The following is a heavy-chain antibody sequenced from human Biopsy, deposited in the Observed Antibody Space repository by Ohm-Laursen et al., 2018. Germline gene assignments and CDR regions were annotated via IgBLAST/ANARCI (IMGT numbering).Heavy chain of an antibody. CDR1: GGSISSGGSY. J-gene: IGHJ5*02. V-gene: IGHV4-31*01. CDR3: ARGDYFDSKGYFWFDP. CDR2: IFNSANT. Sequence: SQTLSLTCAVSGGSISSGGSYWSWIRQRPGKGLEWIGYIFNSANTYYNPSLKNLITISGDTSKNQFSLKLNSVTAADTAMYYCARGDYFDSKGYFWFDPWGQGTLVTVSS. D-gene: IGHD3-22*01.